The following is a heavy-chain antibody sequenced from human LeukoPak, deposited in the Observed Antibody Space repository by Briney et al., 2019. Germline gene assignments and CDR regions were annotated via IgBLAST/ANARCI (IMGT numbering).Heavy chain of an antibody. D-gene: IGHD3-22*01. J-gene: IGHJ4*02. Sequence: GGSLRLSCAASGFTFSDCAMSWVRQAPGKGLEWISYTSSSGSTISYADSVKGRFTISRDNAKNSLYLQMNSLRAEDTAVYYCVREGDSSGYSNWGQGTLVTVSS. V-gene: IGHV3-11*04. CDR1: GFTFSDCA. CDR2: TSSSGSTI. CDR3: VREGDSSGYSN.